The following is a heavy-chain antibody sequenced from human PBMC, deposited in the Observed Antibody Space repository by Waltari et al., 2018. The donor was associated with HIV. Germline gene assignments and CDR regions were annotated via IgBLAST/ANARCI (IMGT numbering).Heavy chain of an antibody. D-gene: IGHD3-22*01. Sequence: QVQLVESGGGVVQPGRSLRLSCAASGFTFNTYAMYWVRQAPGKGLECVAVISYDGSNKYYADSVKGRFTSSRDNSKNTLYLQMNSLRAEDTAVYYCARDSSGYYYVGYGMDVWGQGTTVTVSS. CDR1: GFTFNTYA. CDR3: ARDSSGYYYVGYGMDV. J-gene: IGHJ6*02. V-gene: IGHV3-30*01. CDR2: ISYDGSNK.